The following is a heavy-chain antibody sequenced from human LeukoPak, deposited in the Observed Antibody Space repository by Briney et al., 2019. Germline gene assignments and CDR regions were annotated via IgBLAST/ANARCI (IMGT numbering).Heavy chain of an antibody. J-gene: IGHJ4*02. CDR2: LSTSTTRT. D-gene: IGHD3-9*01. Sequence: GGTLRLSCAASGFTFSSYGMSWVRQAPGKGLEWVSTLSTSTTRTYYADSVKGRFTISRDNSKRTLYLQMNSLRAEDTAVYYCAKDSGVLRHFDWLSYFDYWGQGTLVTVSS. CDR1: GFTFSSYG. CDR3: AKDSGVLRHFDWLSYFDY. V-gene: IGHV3-23*01.